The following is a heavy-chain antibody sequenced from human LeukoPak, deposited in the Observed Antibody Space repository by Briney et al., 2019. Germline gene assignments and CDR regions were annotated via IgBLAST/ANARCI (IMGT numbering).Heavy chain of an antibody. V-gene: IGHV1-18*01. CDR3: ARCTGGGSCYGVRY. CDR2: ISAYNGNT. Sequence: ASVKVSCKASGGTFISYAISWVRQAPGQGLEWMGWISAYNGNTNYAQKLQGRVTMTTDTSTSTAYMELRSLRSDDTAVYYCARCTGGGSCYGVRYWGQGTLVTVSS. D-gene: IGHD2-15*01. J-gene: IGHJ4*02. CDR1: GGTFISYA.